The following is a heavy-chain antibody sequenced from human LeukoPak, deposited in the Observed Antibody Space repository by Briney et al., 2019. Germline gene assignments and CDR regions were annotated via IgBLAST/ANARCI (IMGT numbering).Heavy chain of an antibody. CDR3: ARHILTGHPGDV. Sequence: PGGSLRLSCAASGFTFSTFAMIWVRQPPGKGLEWVSSIFPSGGEIHYADSVRDRFTISRDNSKSTLSLQMNSLRAEDTAVYYCARHILTGHPGDVWGKGTTVTISS. D-gene: IGHD3-9*01. CDR1: GFTFSTFA. J-gene: IGHJ6*04. CDR2: IFPSGGEI. V-gene: IGHV3-23*01.